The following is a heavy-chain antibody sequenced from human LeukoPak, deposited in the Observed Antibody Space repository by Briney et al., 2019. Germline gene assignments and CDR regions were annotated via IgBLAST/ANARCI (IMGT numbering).Heavy chain of an antibody. V-gene: IGHV4-34*01. J-gene: IGHJ6*03. CDR2: INHSGSN. CDR1: GGSFSGYY. Sequence: SETLSLTCAVYGGSFSGYYWSWIRQPPGKGLEWIGEINHSGSNNYNPSLKGRVNISVEKSKNHFALKLTYVKGGEKAGYYWARGTFGGGSCYSGVELLCYIDVWGKGTTVTVSS. D-gene: IGHD2-15*01. CDR3: ARGTFGGGSCYSGVELLCYIDV.